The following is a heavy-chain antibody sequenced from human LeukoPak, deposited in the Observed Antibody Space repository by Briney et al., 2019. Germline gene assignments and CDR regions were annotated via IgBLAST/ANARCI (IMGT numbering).Heavy chain of an antibody. Sequence: KSGGSLRLSCAASGFTFSDYYMSWIRQAPGKGLEWVSSISSSSSYIYYADSVKGRFTISRDNAKNSLYLQMNSLRAEDTAVYYCARDRGFNGRHYWGQGTLVTVSS. J-gene: IGHJ4*02. V-gene: IGHV3-11*06. CDR3: ARDRGFNGRHY. D-gene: IGHD3-10*01. CDR2: ISSSSSYI. CDR1: GFTFSDYY.